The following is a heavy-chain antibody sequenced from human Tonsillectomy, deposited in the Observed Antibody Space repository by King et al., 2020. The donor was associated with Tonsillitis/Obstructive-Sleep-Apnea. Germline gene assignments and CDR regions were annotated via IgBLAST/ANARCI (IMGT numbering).Heavy chain of an antibody. CDR2: IFYSVST. CDR3: ARDHCSSTSCYGNYYYMDV. CDR1: GGSISSYY. Sequence: QLQESGPGLVKPSETLSLTCTVSGGSISSYYWSWIRQPPGKGLEWIGYIFYSVSTNYNPSLKRRVTISVDTSKNQVSLKLSSVTAADTAVYYCARDHCSSTSCYGNYYYMDVWGKGTTVTVSS. D-gene: IGHD2-2*01. J-gene: IGHJ6*03. V-gene: IGHV4-59*01.